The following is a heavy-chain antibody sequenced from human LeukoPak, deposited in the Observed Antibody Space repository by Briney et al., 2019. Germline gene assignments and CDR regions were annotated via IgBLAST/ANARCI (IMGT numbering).Heavy chain of an antibody. J-gene: IGHJ4*02. CDR3: ARDGDDYDSSGYFGY. Sequence: PGGSLRLSCAASGFTVSSNYMSWVRQAPGKGLEWVSDIYSGGSTYYADSVKGRFTISRDNSKNTLYLQRNSLRAEDTAVYYCARDGDDYDSSGYFGYWGQGTLVTVSS. D-gene: IGHD3-22*01. V-gene: IGHV3-66*02. CDR2: IYSGGST. CDR1: GFTVSSNY.